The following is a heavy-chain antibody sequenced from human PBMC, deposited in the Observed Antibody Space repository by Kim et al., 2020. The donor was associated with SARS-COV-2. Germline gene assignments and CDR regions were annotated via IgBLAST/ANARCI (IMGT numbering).Heavy chain of an antibody. Sequence: SETLSLTCTVSGGSISSYYWSWIRQPPGKGLEWIGYIYYGGSTNYNPSLKSRVTISVDTSKNQFSLKLSSVTAADTAVYYCARGNPSYYYYYYMDVWGKGTTVTVSS. CDR3: ARGNPSYYYYYYMDV. CDR1: GGSISSYY. D-gene: IGHD4-4*01. CDR2: IYYGGST. V-gene: IGHV4-59*01. J-gene: IGHJ6*03.